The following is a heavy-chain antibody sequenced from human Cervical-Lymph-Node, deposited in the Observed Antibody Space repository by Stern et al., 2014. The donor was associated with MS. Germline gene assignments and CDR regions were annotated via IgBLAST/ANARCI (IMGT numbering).Heavy chain of an antibody. Sequence: EVQLLESGGGLVKPGGSLRLSCAASGFSFSPYSMSWVRQAPGKGLEWVSSIRDNSNYIDYADSVKGRFTISRDNAKNSLYLQMNSLRAEDTAVYYCARVEDNGLNYYLDYWGQGSLVTVSS. J-gene: IGHJ4*02. V-gene: IGHV3-21*01. CDR2: IRDNSNYI. CDR1: GFSFSPYS. CDR3: ARVEDNGLNYYLDY. D-gene: IGHD2-8*01.